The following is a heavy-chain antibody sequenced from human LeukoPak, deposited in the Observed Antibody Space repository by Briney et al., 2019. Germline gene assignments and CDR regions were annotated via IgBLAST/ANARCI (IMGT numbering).Heavy chain of an antibody. D-gene: IGHD2-21*02. Sequence: ASVKVSCKASGYTFTDYFIHWVRQAPGQGLEWMGWINPNIGDASYAQKFQDRVTMTRDRSINTSYMELSRLTSDDTAVYYCARMALDGGDSIGFDSWGQGTLVTVSS. CDR2: INPNIGDA. CDR3: ARMALDGGDSIGFDS. V-gene: IGHV1-2*02. J-gene: IGHJ5*01. CDR1: GYTFTDYF.